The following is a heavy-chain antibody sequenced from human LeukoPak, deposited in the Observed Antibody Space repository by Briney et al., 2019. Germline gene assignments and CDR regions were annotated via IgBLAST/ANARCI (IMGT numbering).Heavy chain of an antibody. V-gene: IGHV4-39*01. CDR3: ARQSSGSTYYDSSGYYFIDH. CDR1: GASFSSSSYP. CDR2: IYYSGST. J-gene: IGHJ4*02. Sequence: PSETLSLTCTVSGASFSSSSYPWGWIRQPPGKGLEWIGTIYYSGSTYYNPSLKSRVTISVDTSKNQFTLKLSSVTAADTAVYYCARQSSGSTYYDSSGYYFIDHWGQGTLATVSS. D-gene: IGHD3-22*01.